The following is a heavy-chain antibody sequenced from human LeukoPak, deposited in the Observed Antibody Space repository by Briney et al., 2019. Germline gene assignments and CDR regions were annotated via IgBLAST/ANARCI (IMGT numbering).Heavy chain of an antibody. Sequence: SETLSLTCAVYGGSFSGYYWSWIRQPPGKGLEWIAEIDHSGRTNFNRSLKSRIAISVDTSKKHFSLKLSSVTAADTAVYYCARKGLTKPLSVAVDFDSWGQGTLVTVSS. CDR1: GGSFSGYY. V-gene: IGHV4-34*01. CDR3: ARKGLTKPLSVAVDFDS. J-gene: IGHJ4*02. D-gene: IGHD6-19*01. CDR2: IDHSGRT.